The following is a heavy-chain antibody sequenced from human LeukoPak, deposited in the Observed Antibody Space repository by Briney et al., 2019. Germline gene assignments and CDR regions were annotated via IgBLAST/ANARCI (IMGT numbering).Heavy chain of an antibody. D-gene: IGHD3-9*01. V-gene: IGHV5-51*01. CDR1: GYSFTSYW. CDR2: IYPGDSDT. J-gene: IGHJ6*04. Sequence: GESLKISCKGSGYSFTSYWIGWVRQMPGKGLEWMGIIYPGDSDTRYCPSFQGQVTISADKSISTAYLQWSSLKASDTAMYYCARHRKHYDILTGSPYGMDVWGKGTTVTVSS. CDR3: ARHRKHYDILTGSPYGMDV.